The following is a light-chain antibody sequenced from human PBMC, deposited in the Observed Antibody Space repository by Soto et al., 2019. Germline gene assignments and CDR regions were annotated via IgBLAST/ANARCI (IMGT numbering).Light chain of an antibody. CDR1: QSVSDMY. CDR2: AS. J-gene: IGKJ3*01. CDR3: QHYGTSAL. Sequence: ESVLTQSPGTLSLSQWEIANLACRASQSVSDMYLAWYQQKPGQAPRLLIHASNRATGIPSRFSGSGSGTDFTLTISRLEPEDVGVYYCQHYGTSALFGPGTKVEIK. V-gene: IGKV3-20*01.